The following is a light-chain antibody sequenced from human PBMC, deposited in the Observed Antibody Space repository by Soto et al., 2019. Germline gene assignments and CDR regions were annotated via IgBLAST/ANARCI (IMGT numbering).Light chain of an antibody. J-gene: IGLJ1*01. Sequence: QSALTQPASLSGSPGQSITISCTGANSDIGAWNYVSWYQQYPGKAPKVIIYEVNYRPSGVSYRFSGSKSGNTASLTISGLQAEDEADYYCSSVSRGTTLFGFGGGTKVTVL. CDR2: EVN. CDR3: SSVSRGTTLFG. CDR1: NSDIGAWNY. V-gene: IGLV2-14*01.